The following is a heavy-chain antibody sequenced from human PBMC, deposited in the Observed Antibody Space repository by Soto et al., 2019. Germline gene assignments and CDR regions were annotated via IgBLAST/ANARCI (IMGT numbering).Heavy chain of an antibody. CDR2: INAGSGNT. J-gene: IGHJ5*02. CDR1: GYTFTSYA. V-gene: IGHV1-3*01. D-gene: IGHD3-3*01. Sequence: ASVKVSCKASGYTFTSYAMHWVRQAPGQRLEWMGWINAGSGNTKYSQKFQGRVTITRDTSASTAYMELSSLRSEDTAVYYCAGYRYDFWSGYYGNWFDPWGQGTLVTVSS. CDR3: AGYRYDFWSGYYGNWFDP.